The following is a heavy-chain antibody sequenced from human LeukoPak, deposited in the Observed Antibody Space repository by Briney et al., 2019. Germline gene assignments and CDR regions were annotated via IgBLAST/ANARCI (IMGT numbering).Heavy chain of an antibody. D-gene: IGHD6-13*01. CDR2: IYPGDSGT. CDR1: GYNFASYW. J-gene: IGHJ5*02. CDR3: ARRPSIAAENWFDP. V-gene: IGHV5-51*01. Sequence: GESLKISCKGSGYNFASYWIGGVRPLPGKGLGWMGIIYPGDSGTTYSPSFQGQVTISADKSINAAYLQWSSLKASDTAIYYCARRPSIAAENWFDPWGQGTLVTVSS.